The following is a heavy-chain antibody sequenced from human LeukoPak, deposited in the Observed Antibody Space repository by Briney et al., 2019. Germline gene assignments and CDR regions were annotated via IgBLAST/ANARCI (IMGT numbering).Heavy chain of an antibody. CDR2: ISTSTSHI. CDR3: ARWPIAAAPPVYYFDY. D-gene: IGHD6-13*01. CDR1: GFTFSNFN. J-gene: IGHJ4*02. Sequence: GGSLRPSCAASGFTFSNFNMNWVRQTPGKGLEWVSSISTSTSHIYYADSVTGRFTISRDNAKNSLYLQINSLRAEDTAVYYCARWPIAAAPPVYYFDYWGQGTLVTVSS. V-gene: IGHV3-21*01.